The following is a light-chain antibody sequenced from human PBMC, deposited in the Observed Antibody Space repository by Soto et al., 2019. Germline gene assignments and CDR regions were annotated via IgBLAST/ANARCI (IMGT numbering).Light chain of an antibody. CDR3: QQYGSSYT. J-gene: IGKJ2*01. CDR1: QTIFNSY. V-gene: IGKV3-20*01. CDR2: VAS. Sequence: ENVLTQFPGTLSLSPGDTATLSCRASQTIFNSYLAWYQQKPGQAPRLLIYVASSRATGIPDGFSGGGSGTDFTLTITRLEPEDFAVYYCQQYGSSYTFGQGTKLEMK.